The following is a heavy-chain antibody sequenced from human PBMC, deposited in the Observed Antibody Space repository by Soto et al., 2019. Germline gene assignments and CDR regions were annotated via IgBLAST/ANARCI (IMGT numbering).Heavy chain of an antibody. CDR1: GFTFSTYN. CDR3: ARAEKGTTALDY. CDR2: ISSSSNYI. V-gene: IGHV3-21*01. Sequence: EVQLVESGGGLVKPGGSLRLSCAASGFTFSTYNMNWVRQAPGKGLEWVSSISSSSNYIYYADSVKGRFTMSRDNAQNSLYLQMNSLRAEDTAVYYCARAEKGTTALDYWGQGPLVTVSS. D-gene: IGHD4-17*01. J-gene: IGHJ4*02.